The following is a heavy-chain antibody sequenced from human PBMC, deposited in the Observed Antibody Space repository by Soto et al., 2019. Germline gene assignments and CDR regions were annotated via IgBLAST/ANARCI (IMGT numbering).Heavy chain of an antibody. V-gene: IGHV3-72*01. Sequence: PGGSLRLSCAASGFTFSDHYMDWVRQAPGKGLEWVGRTRNKANGYTTEYAASVKGRFTISRDDSKKSLYLQMNSLKTEDTAMYYCARDKAAARPQYYFYALDVWGQGTTVTVSS. CDR3: ARDKAAARPQYYFYALDV. CDR2: TRNKANGYTT. CDR1: GFTFSDHY. J-gene: IGHJ6*02. D-gene: IGHD6-6*01.